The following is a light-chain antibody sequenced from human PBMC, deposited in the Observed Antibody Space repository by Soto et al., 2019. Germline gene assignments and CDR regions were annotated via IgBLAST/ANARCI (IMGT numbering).Light chain of an antibody. V-gene: IGLV4-69*01. J-gene: IGLJ3*02. CDR3: QSLGTGIQV. CDR2: INSDGSH. Sequence: QPVLTQSRSASASLGASVKLTCTLSSGHSTYAIAWHQQQSEKGPRFLMKINSDGSHSKGDGFFDRFSGSSSGAERHLTIASLQSEDEADYYCQSLGTGIQVFGGGTKLTVL. CDR1: SGHSTYA.